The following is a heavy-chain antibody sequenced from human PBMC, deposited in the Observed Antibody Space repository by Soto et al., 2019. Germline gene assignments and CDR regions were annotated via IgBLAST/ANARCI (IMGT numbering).Heavy chain of an antibody. Sequence: SVKVSCKASGGTFSSYTISWVRQAPGQGLEWMGRIIPILGIANYAQKFQGRVTITADKSTSTAYMELSSLRSEDTAVYYCAREYCTNGVCLKYYYYMDVWGKGTTVTVSS. CDR3: AREYCTNGVCLKYYYYMDV. J-gene: IGHJ6*03. CDR2: IIPILGIA. D-gene: IGHD2-8*01. CDR1: GGTFSSYT. V-gene: IGHV1-69*04.